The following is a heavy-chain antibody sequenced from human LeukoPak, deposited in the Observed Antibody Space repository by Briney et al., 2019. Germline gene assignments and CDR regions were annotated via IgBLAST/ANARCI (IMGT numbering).Heavy chain of an antibody. V-gene: IGHV3-21*01. D-gene: IGHD3-22*01. CDR2: VSSSSSYI. J-gene: IGHJ4*02. Sequence: GGSLRLSCAASGFTFSSYSMSWVRQAPGKGLEWVSSVSSSSSYIYYADSVKGRFTISRDNAKNSLYLQMNSLRAEDTAVYYCARGLKRITMTECGYWGQGTLVTVSS. CDR3: ARGLKRITMTECGY. CDR1: GFTFSSYS.